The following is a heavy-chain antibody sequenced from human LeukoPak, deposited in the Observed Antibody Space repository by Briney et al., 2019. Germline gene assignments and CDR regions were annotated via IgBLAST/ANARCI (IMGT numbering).Heavy chain of an antibody. CDR1: GGSFSGYY. V-gene: IGHV4-34*01. CDR2: INHSGST. D-gene: IGHD3-22*01. Sequence: SEILSLSCAVYGGSFSGYYWSWTRQPPGKGLEWIGEINHSGSTNYNPSLKSRVTISVDTSKNQFSLKRSSVTAADTAVYYCARSHYYDSSGSQNNWFDPWGQGTLVTVSS. J-gene: IGHJ5*02. CDR3: ARSHYYDSSGSQNNWFDP.